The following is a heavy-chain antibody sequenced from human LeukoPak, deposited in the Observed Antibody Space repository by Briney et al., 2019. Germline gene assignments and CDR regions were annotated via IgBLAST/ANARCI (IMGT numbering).Heavy chain of an antibody. CDR2: IIPIFGTA. Sequence: ASVKVSCKASGGTFSSYAISWVRQAPGQGLEWMGGIIPIFGTANYAQKFQGRVTITADESTSTAYMELRSLRSDDTAVYYCARDGSWELLYYYYGMDVWGQGTTVTVSS. CDR3: ARDGSWELLYYYYGMDV. J-gene: IGHJ6*02. V-gene: IGHV1-69*13. CDR1: GGTFSSYA. D-gene: IGHD1-26*01.